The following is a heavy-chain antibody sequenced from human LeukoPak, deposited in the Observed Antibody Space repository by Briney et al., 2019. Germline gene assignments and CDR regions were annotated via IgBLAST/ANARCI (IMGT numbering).Heavy chain of an antibody. J-gene: IGHJ4*02. CDR1: GFTFSSYW. Sequence: GGSLRLSCAASGFTFSSYWMHWVRQAPGKGLVWVSRINSDGSSTSYADSVKGRFTISRDNAKNTLYLQMNSLRAEDTAVYYCARSMVRGVTDYWGQGTLVTVSS. CDR2: INSDGSST. D-gene: IGHD3-10*01. CDR3: ARSMVRGVTDY. V-gene: IGHV3-74*01.